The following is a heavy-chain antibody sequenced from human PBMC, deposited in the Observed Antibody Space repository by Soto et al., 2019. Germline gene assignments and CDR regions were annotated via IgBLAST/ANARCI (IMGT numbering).Heavy chain of an antibody. V-gene: IGHV4-59*01. Sequence: SETLSLTCTVSGDSISTFYWGWMRQSPGKELEWIGYVYYTGSTNYNSSLKSRVTISVGRPKNQFSLKLTSANAADTAVYYCARGPTVTHHADDTSAYFYFFDYWGQGTQATVSS. D-gene: IGHD3-22*01. J-gene: IGHJ4*02. CDR3: ARGPTVTHHADDTSAYFYFFDY. CDR2: VYYTGST. CDR1: GDSISTFY.